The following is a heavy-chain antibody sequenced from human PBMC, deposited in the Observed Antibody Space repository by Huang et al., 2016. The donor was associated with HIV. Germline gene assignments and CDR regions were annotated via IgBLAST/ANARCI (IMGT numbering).Heavy chain of an antibody. V-gene: IGHV4-34*02. Sequence: QVHLQQWGAGLLKSAETLSLTCAVYGGSLSCYYWSWLRQTPGKGLEWIGEINNLGSPNYNPSLKSRVSISMDGSKKQFSLKLRSISDADTAVYFCARDATKNPRGWFDPWGQGTLVTVSS. D-gene: IGHD3-10*01. J-gene: IGHJ5*02. CDR3: ARDATKNPRGWFDP. CDR2: INNLGSP. CDR1: GGSLSCYY.